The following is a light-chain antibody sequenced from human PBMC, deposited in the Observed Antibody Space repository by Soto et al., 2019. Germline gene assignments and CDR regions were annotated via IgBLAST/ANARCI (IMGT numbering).Light chain of an antibody. CDR3: QQYNNWPPRT. CDR2: GAS. Sequence: EIVMTQSPATLSVSPGERATLSCRASQSVSSNLARYQQKPGQAPRLLIYGASTRATGIPARFSGSGSGTEFTLTISSLQSEDFAVYYCQQYNNWPPRTFGQGTRWIS. CDR1: QSVSSN. J-gene: IGKJ1*01. V-gene: IGKV3-15*01.